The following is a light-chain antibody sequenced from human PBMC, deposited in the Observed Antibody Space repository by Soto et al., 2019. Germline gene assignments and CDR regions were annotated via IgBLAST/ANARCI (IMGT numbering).Light chain of an antibody. CDR1: QSVSSD. J-gene: IGKJ1*01. Sequence: EIVMTQSPGTLSVSPGERATLSCRASQSVSSDLAWYHQKPGQDPRLLIYGASTRATGIPARFSGSGSGTEFTLTINSLQSEDFAVYYCQQYNNWPRTFGQGTKVEIK. CDR3: QQYNNWPRT. V-gene: IGKV3-15*01. CDR2: GAS.